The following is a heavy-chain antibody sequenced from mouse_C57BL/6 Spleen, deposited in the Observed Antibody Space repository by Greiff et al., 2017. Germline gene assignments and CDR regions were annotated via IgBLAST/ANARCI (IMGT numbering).Heavy chain of an antibody. J-gene: IGHJ2*01. CDR2: IYPGSGNT. V-gene: IGHV1-84*01. CDR1: GYTFTDYY. Sequence: VQLQQSGPELVKPGASVKISCKASGYTFTDYYINWVKQRPGQGLAWIGWIYPGSGNTKYNEKFKGKATLTVDTSSSTAYMQLSSLASEDSAVYFGAGDWEGYWGQGTTLTVSS. D-gene: IGHD4-1*01. CDR3: AGDWEGY.